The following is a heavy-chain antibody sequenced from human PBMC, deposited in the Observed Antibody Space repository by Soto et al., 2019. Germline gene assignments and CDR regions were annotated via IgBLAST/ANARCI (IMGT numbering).Heavy chain of an antibody. D-gene: IGHD2-8*02. CDR3: VKEYCTGGTCFDAFDL. Sequence: EADLVESGGGLVQPGGSLTLSCAASGFIFSDYEVDWVRQAPGRGPEWISYISDGGTTIYYAASVKGRFTISRDDAKKSLYLHMNNLRVDDTAIYFCVKEYCTGGTCFDAFDLWGQGTVFTVSS. V-gene: IGHV3-48*03. J-gene: IGHJ3*01. CDR1: GFIFSDYE. CDR2: ISDGGTTI.